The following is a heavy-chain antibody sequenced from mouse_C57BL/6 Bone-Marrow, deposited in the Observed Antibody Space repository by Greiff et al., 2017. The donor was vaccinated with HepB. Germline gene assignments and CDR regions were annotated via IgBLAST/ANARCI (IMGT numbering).Heavy chain of an antibody. V-gene: IGHV1-26*01. CDR2: INPNNGGT. CDR3: AREGDGYYGGY. J-gene: IGHJ2*01. Sequence: EVQLQQSGPELVKPGASVKISCKASGYTFTDYYMNWVKQSHGKSLEWIGDINPNNGGTSYNQKFKGKATLTVDKSSSTAYMELRSLTSEDSAVYYCAREGDGYYGGYWGQGTTLTVSS. D-gene: IGHD2-3*01. CDR1: GYTFTDYY.